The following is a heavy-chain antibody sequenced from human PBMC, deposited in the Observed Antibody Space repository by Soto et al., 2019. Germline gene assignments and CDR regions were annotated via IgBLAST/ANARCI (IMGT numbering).Heavy chain of an antibody. D-gene: IGHD3-22*01. CDR1: GGSISSGDYY. V-gene: IGHV4-30-4*01. CDR2: IYYSGST. Sequence: SETLSLTCTVSGGSISSGDYYWSWIRQPPGKGLEWIGYIYYSGSTYYNPSLKSRVTISVDTSKNQFSLKLSSVTAADTAVYYCARFSPQLHYYDSSGYGEWGQGTLVTVSS. CDR3: ARFSPQLHYYDSSGYGE. J-gene: IGHJ4*02.